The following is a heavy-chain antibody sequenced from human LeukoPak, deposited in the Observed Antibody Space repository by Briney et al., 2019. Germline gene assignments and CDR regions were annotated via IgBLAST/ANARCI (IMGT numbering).Heavy chain of an antibody. J-gene: IGHJ6*02. CDR3: ARGGYGAVEDYYYYYGMDV. D-gene: IGHD5-12*01. Sequence: GGSLRLSCAASGFTFSSYSMNWVRQAPGKGLEWVSSISSTGSYKYYADSVKGRFTISRDNAKNSLYLQMNSLRAEDTAVYYCARGGYGAVEDYYYYYGMDVWGQGTTVTVSS. CDR1: GFTFSSYS. CDR2: ISSTGSYK. V-gene: IGHV3-21*01.